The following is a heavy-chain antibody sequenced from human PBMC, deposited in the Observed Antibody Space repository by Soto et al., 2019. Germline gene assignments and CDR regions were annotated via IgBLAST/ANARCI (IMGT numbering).Heavy chain of an antibody. Sequence: QVQLVESGGGVVQPGRSLRLSCLVSGLTISSHTIHGVRHAPGKGLEGVAILLYDGTNKYYADSVKGRFTISRDNSKNTVYQQMGSLTSEDTAVYYCAREGAESGSAHDYWGQGTLVTVSS. J-gene: IGHJ4*02. CDR1: GLTISSHT. CDR2: LLYDGTNK. D-gene: IGHD6-13*01. V-gene: IGHV3-30-3*01. CDR3: AREGAESGSAHDY.